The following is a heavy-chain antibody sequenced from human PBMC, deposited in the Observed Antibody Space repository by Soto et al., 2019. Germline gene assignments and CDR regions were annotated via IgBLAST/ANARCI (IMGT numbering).Heavy chain of an antibody. D-gene: IGHD2-21*01. Sequence: PGGALRLSLATPWFTFYSYALRLVRQAPGKGLEWVSAISGSGGSTYYADSVKGRFTISRDNSKNTLYLQMNSLRAEDTAVYYCAKVLGGDFDYWGQGPLVTVSS. CDR2: ISGSGGST. CDR1: WFTFYSYA. J-gene: IGHJ4*02. V-gene: IGHV3-23*01. CDR3: AKVLGGDFDY.